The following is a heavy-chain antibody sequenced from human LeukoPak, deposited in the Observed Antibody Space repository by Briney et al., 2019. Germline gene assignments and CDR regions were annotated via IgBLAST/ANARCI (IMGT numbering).Heavy chain of an antibody. CDR1: GFTLSSYS. CDR2: ISDTGSTI. J-gene: IGHJ4*02. V-gene: IGHV3-48*02. CDR3: TRRFDS. Sequence: GGSLRLSCVASGFTLSSYSTNWVRQARGKGLEWVSYISDTGSTIAYADSVKGRFTMSRDEAKNSLHLQMNSLRDEDTAVYYCTRRFDSWGQGVLVTVSS.